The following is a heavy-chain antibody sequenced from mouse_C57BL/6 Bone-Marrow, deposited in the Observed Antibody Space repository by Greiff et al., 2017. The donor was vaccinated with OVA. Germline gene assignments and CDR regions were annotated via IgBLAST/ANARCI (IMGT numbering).Heavy chain of an antibody. CDR2: IWRGGST. V-gene: IGHV2-5*01. J-gene: IGHJ2*01. D-gene: IGHD1-1*01. CDR1: GFSLTSYG. CDR3: AKNARIYYYCDY. Sequence: VKLVESGPGLVQPSQSLSITCTVSGFSLTSYGVHWVRQSPGKGLEWLGVIWRGGSTDYNAAFMSRLSITKDNSKSPVFFKMNSLQADDTAIYYCAKNARIYYYCDYWGQGTTLTVSS.